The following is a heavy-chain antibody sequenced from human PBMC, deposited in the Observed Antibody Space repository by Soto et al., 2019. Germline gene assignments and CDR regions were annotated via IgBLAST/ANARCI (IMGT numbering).Heavy chain of an antibody. D-gene: IGHD3-10*01. J-gene: IGHJ4*02. CDR2: VFYSGAT. V-gene: IGHV4-30-4*01. Sequence: PSETLSLTCNVSGGPIKTGDYYWNWIRQPPGKGLEWIGYVFYSGATNYSPSLKSRAAISMDTSKNQFSLSLTSVTAADTAVYYCERDGFSYGHLLFWGQGIRVTVSS. CDR3: ERDGFSYGHLLF. CDR1: GGPIKTGDYY.